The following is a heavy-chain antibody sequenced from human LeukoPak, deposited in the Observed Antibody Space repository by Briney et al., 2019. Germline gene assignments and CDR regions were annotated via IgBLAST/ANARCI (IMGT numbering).Heavy chain of an antibody. Sequence: PGGSLRLSCAASEFTFSSYNMNWVRQAPGKGLEWVSSISSSSKYIYYADSVKGRFTISRDNSKNTLYLQMNSLRAEDTAVYYCAKAAWPAAMLWSWFDPWGQGTLVTVSS. J-gene: IGHJ5*02. CDR1: EFTFSSYN. V-gene: IGHV3-21*04. CDR2: ISSSSKYI. D-gene: IGHD2-2*01. CDR3: AKAAWPAAMLWSWFDP.